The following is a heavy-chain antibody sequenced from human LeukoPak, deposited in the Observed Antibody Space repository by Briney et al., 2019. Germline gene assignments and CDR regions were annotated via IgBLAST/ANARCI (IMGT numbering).Heavy chain of an antibody. V-gene: IGHV4-34*01. D-gene: IGHD3-16*02. CDR2: INHSGST. J-gene: IGHJ4*02. CDR1: GGSFSGYY. Sequence: SETLSLTCAVYGGSFSGYYWSWIRQPPGKGLEWIGEINHSGSTNYNPSLKSRVTISVDTSKNQFSLKLSSVTAADTAVYYCARVPYDYVWGSYRYSNYFDYWGQGTLVTVSS. CDR3: ARVPYDYVWGSYRYSNYFDY.